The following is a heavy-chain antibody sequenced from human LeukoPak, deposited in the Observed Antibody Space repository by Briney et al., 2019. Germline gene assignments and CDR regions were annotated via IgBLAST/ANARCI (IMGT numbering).Heavy chain of an antibody. CDR2: ISYDGSNK. V-gene: IGHV3-30*18. CDR1: GFTFSSYG. J-gene: IGHJ4*02. CDR3: AKVKGVGATTNAFDY. D-gene: IGHD1-26*01. Sequence: PGRSLRLSCAASGFTFSSYGMHWVRQAPGKGLEWVAVISYDGSNKYYADSVKGRFTISRDNSKNTLYLQMNGLRAEDTAVYYCAKVKGVGATTNAFDYWGQGTLVTVSS.